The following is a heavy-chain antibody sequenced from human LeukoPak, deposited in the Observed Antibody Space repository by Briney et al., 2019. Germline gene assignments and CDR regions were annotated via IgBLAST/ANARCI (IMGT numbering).Heavy chain of an antibody. V-gene: IGHV4-59*08. CDR1: GGSISNYY. D-gene: IGHD3-9*01. Sequence: SETLSLTCTVSGGSISNYYWSWIRQPPGKGLEWIGYIYYSGSTNYNPSLKSRVTISVDTSKNQFSLKLSSVTAADTAVYYCARTSGIRSLTPDYWGQGNLVTVSS. J-gene: IGHJ4*02. CDR3: ARTSGIRSLTPDY. CDR2: IYYSGST.